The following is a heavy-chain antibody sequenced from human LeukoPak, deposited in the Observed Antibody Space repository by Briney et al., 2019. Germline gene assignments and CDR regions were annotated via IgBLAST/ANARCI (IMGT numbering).Heavy chain of an antibody. V-gene: IGHV4-30-4*08. CDR1: GYSITTGYY. J-gene: IGHJ4*02. Sequence: SETLSLTFTVSGYSITTGYYWGWIRQPPGKGLEWIGYIYYSGSTYYNPSLKSRVTISVDTSKNQFSLKLSSVTAADTAVYYCARGGMVRGVPGDYWGQGTLVTVSS. CDR3: ARGGMVRGVPGDY. D-gene: IGHD3-10*01. CDR2: IYYSGST.